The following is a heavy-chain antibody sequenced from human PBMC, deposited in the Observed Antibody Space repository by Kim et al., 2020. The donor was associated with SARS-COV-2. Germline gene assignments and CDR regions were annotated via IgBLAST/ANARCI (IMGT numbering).Heavy chain of an antibody. CDR2: IYPGDSDT. Sequence: GESLKISCKGSGYSFTSYWIGWVRQMPGKGLEWMGIIYPGDSDTRYSPSFQGQVTISADKSISTAYLQWSSLKASDTAMYYCARHNLVPAAMIVEYYYYGMDVWGQGTTVTVSS. V-gene: IGHV5-51*01. J-gene: IGHJ6*02. CDR3: ARHNLVPAAMIVEYYYYGMDV. CDR1: GYSFTSYW. D-gene: IGHD2-2*01.